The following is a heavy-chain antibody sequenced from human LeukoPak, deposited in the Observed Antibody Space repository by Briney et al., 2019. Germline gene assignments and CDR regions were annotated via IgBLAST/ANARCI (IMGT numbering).Heavy chain of an antibody. CDR3: ANSRGTHYDFWSGAWFDP. D-gene: IGHD3-3*01. CDR2: VDPEDGET. J-gene: IGHJ5*02. CDR1: GYSFTGYY. Sequence: ASVKVSCKASGYSFTGYYMHWVQQAPGKGLEWMGLVDPEDGETIYAEKFQGRVTITANTPTDTAYMELSSLRSEDTAVYYCANSRGTHYDFWSGAWFDPWGQGTLVTVSS. V-gene: IGHV1-69-2*01.